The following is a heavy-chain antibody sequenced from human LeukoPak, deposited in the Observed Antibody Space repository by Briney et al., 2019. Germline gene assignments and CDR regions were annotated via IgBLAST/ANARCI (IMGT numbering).Heavy chain of an antibody. CDR1: GFIFSNYW. D-gene: IGHD2-8*01. J-gene: IGHJ4*02. CDR2: MKQDGREK. Sequence: GGSLRLSCVASGFIFSNYWMSWVRQVPGKGLEWVANMKQDGREKYLVDSVKGRFTISRENSKNTLYLQMNSLRAEDTAVYYCAKDSAKKYDDYWGQGTLVTVSS. V-gene: IGHV3-7*03. CDR3: AKDSAKKYDDY.